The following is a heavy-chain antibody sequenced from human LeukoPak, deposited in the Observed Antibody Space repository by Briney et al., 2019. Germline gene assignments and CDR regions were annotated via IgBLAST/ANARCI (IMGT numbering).Heavy chain of an antibody. CDR3: ARGPLNREGAFDI. Sequence: GGSLRLSCAASGFTFDDYAMHWVRQAPGKGLEWVSGVSWNSGSIGYADSVKGRFTISRDNAKDSLYLQMNSLRAEDTAVYYCARGPLNREGAFDIWGQGTMVTVSS. D-gene: IGHD1-14*01. J-gene: IGHJ3*02. CDR2: VSWNSGSI. CDR1: GFTFDDYA. V-gene: IGHV3-9*01.